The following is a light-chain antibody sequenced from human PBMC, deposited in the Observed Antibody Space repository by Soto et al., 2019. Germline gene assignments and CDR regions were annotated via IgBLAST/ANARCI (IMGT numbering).Light chain of an antibody. J-gene: IGLJ2*01. CDR1: SSDVGGYNY. CDR3: SSYTRTSTVV. V-gene: IGLV2-14*01. Sequence: QSVLTQPASVAGSPGQSITFSCTGTSSDVGGYNYVSWYQQHPGKAPKLMIYDVSNRPSGVSNRFSGSKSGNTASLTISGLQAEDEADYYCSSYTRTSTVVFGGGTQLTVL. CDR2: DVS.